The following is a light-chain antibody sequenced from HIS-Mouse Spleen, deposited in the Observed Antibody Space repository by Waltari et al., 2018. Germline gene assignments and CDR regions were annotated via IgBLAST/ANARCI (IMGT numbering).Light chain of an antibody. J-gene: IGKJ4*01. CDR1: QSFLYISNNKNY. V-gene: IGKV4-1*01. Sequence: DIVMTQSPDSLAVSLGERATINCKSSQSFLYISNNKNYLAWYQQKPGQPPKLLIYWASTRESGVPNRCRGSGYGTDFTLTISSLQAEDVAVYYCQQYYSTPLTFGGGTKVEIK. CDR3: QQYYSTPLT. CDR2: WAS.